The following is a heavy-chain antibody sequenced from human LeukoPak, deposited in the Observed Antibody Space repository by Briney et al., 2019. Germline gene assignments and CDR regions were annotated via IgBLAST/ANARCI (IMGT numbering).Heavy chain of an antibody. CDR2: IYYSGST. CDR3: ARRDNTYYYDSSGYYLLDAFDI. V-gene: IGHV4-39*01. J-gene: IGHJ3*02. Sequence: SETLSLTCTVSGGSISSSSYYWGWIRQPPGKGLEWIGSIYYSGSTYYNPSLKSRVTISVDTSKNQFSLKLSSVTAADTAVYYCARRDNTYYYDSSGYYLLDAFDIWGQGTMVTVSS. CDR1: GGSISSSSYY. D-gene: IGHD3-22*01.